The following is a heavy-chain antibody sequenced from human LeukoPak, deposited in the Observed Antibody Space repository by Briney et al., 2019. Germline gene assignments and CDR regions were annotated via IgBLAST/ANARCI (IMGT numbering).Heavy chain of an antibody. CDR2: ISAYNGNT. D-gene: IGHD5-24*01. CDR3: ATDLAGRWLQSPEFDY. J-gene: IGHJ4*02. V-gene: IGHV1-18*01. Sequence: ASVKVSCKASGYTFTSYDINWVRQATGQGLEWMGWISAYNGNTNYAQKLRGRVTMTTDTSTSTAYMELRSLRSDDTAVYYCATDLAGRWLQSPEFDYWGQGTLVTVSS. CDR1: GYTFTSYD.